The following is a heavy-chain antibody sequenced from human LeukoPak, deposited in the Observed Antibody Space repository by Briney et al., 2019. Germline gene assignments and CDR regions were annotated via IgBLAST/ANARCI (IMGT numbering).Heavy chain of an antibody. CDR2: IIPILGIA. Sequence: SVKVSCKASGGTFSSYAISWVRQAPGQGLEWMGRIIPILGIANYAQKFQGRVTITADKSTSTAYMELSSLRSEVTVVYYCAGRLGYCSSTSCYEDWGQGTLVTVSS. J-gene: IGHJ4*02. CDR1: GGTFSSYA. CDR3: AGRLGYCSSTSCYED. D-gene: IGHD2-2*01. V-gene: IGHV1-69*04.